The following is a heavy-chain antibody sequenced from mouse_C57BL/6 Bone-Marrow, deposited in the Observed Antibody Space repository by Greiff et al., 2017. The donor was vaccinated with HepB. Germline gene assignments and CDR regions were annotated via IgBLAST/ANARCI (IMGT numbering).Heavy chain of an antibody. Sequence: EASGIDFSRYWMSWVRRAPGKGLEWIGEINPDSSTINYAPSLKDKFIISRDNAKNTLYLQMSKVRSEDTALYYCARPAIKGYFDVWGTGTTVTVSS. CDR3: ARPAIKGYFDV. J-gene: IGHJ1*03. D-gene: IGHD2-4*01. CDR2: INPDSSTI. V-gene: IGHV4-1*01. CDR1: GIDFSRYW.